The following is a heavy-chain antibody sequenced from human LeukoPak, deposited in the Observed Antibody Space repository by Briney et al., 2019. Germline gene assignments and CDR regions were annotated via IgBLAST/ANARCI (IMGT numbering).Heavy chain of an antibody. CDR1: GFTFSSYA. D-gene: IGHD2/OR15-2a*01. CDR2: ISYDGSNK. J-gene: IGHJ4*02. V-gene: IGHV3-30*04. CDR3: ARDHKDYLVDY. Sequence: GGSLRHSCAASGFTFSSYAMHWVRQAPGKGLEWVAVISYDGSNKYYADSVKGRFTISRDNSKNTLYLQMNSLRAEDAAVYYCARDHKDYLVDYWGQGTLVTVSS.